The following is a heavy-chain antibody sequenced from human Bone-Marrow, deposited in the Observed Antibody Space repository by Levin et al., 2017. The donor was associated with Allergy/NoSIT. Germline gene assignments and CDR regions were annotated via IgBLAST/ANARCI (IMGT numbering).Heavy chain of an antibody. V-gene: IGHV3-23*01. CDR2: ISGSNIKT. CDR1: GFTFSNYV. J-gene: IGHJ4*02. D-gene: IGHD2-21*02. Sequence: HPGGSLRLSCAASGFTFSNYVMTWVRQAPGKGLEWVSSISGSNIKTYFADSVKGRFTISRDNSKSTLSLQMNNLRVEDTAVYYCAKDWQDEASWGGDCLNYWGQGTLVTVSS. CDR3: AKDWQDEASWGGDCLNY.